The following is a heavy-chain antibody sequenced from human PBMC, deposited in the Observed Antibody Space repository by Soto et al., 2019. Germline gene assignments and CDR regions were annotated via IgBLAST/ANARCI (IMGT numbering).Heavy chain of an antibody. Sequence: QVQLVQSGAEVKKPGSSVKVSCKASGGTFSSYTISWVRQAPGQGLEWMGRIIPILGIANYAQKFQGRVTITADKSTSTAYMELSSLRSEDTAVYYCARLPARSSGYYLMLDYWGQGTLVTVSS. V-gene: IGHV1-69*02. CDR2: IIPILGIA. CDR3: ARLPARSSGYYLMLDY. CDR1: GGTFSSYT. D-gene: IGHD3-22*01. J-gene: IGHJ4*02.